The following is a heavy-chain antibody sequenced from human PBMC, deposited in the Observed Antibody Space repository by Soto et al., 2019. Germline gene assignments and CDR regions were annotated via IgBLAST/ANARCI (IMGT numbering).Heavy chain of an antibody. CDR1: GFTFSNAW. J-gene: IGHJ4*02. D-gene: IGHD2-8*01. V-gene: IGHV3-15*07. Sequence: LRLSCAASGFTFSNAWMNWVRQAPGKGLEWVGRIKSKTDGGTTDYAAPVKGRFTISRDDSKNTLYLQMNSLKTEDTAVYYCTKVFYITDNPPLFAYRARGTLVTVSS. CDR3: TKVFYITDNPPLFAY. CDR2: IKSKTDGGTT.